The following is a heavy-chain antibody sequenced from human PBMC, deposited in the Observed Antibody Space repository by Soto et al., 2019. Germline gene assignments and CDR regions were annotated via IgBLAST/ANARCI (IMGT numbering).Heavy chain of an antibody. CDR1: GFTFINYA. J-gene: IGHJ4*02. D-gene: IGHD4-17*01. Sequence: PGGSLRLSFAASGFTFINYAMHWVRQAPGKGLEWVAVISYDGSNKYYADSVKGRFTISRDNSKNTMYLQMNSLSAEDTAVYHCARDQVKGTMTILWGQGTLVTVSS. CDR2: ISYDGSNK. CDR3: ARDQVKGTMTIL. V-gene: IGHV3-30-3*01.